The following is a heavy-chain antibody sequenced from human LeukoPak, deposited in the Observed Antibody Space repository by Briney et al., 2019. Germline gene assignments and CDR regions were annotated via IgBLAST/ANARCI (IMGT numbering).Heavy chain of an antibody. CDR2: INHSGYT. V-gene: IGHV4-34*01. J-gene: IGHJ4*02. D-gene: IGHD5-12*01. CDR1: GXSFSGYY. CDR3: ARGASGYNYGDY. Sequence: SETLSLTCAVYGXSFSGYYWSWIRQPPGKGLEWIGEINHSGYTNYNPSLKSRVTISVDTSKNQFSLKLTSVTAADTAVYYCARGASGYNYGDYWGQGALVTVSS.